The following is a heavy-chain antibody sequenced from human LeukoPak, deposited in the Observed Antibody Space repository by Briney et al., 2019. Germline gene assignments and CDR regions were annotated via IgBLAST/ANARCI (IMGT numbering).Heavy chain of an antibody. D-gene: IGHD4-17*01. J-gene: IGHJ3*02. CDR2: ISSSGSTI. V-gene: IGHV3-48*03. CDR1: GFTFSSYE. Sequence: PGGSLRLSCAASGFTFSSYEMNWVRQAPGKGLEWASYISSSGSTIYYADSVKGRFTISRDNAKNSLYLQMNSLRAEDTAVYYCARREVTTWYDAFDIWGQGTMVTVSS. CDR3: ARREVTTWYDAFDI.